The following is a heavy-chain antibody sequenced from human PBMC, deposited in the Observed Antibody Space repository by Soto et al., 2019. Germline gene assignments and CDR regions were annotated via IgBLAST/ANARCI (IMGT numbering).Heavy chain of an antibody. Sequence: QVQLVQSGAEVKKPGSSVKVSCKASGGTFSSYTISWVRQAPGQGLEWMGGIIPIFGTANYAQKFQGRVTITADESKRTAYMELSSLRSEDTAVYYCASPPVDSSSWYVFDYWGQGTLVTVSS. V-gene: IGHV1-69*01. CDR3: ASPPVDSSSWYVFDY. CDR2: IIPIFGTA. J-gene: IGHJ4*02. CDR1: GGTFSSYT. D-gene: IGHD6-13*01.